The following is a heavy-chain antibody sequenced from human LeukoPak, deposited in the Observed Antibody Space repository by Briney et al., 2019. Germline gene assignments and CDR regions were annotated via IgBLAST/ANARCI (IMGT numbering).Heavy chain of an antibody. CDR1: GYTFTGYY. CDR3: ARYSVDYGPWFPEF. CDR2: VNPDNGVT. J-gene: IGHJ4*02. Sequence: ASVKVSCKTSGYTFTGYYVNWVRQAPGQGLEWMGWVNPDNGVTHFSQKFQGRVTMTRDTSISTAYMELNRLTSDDTAVYYCARYSVDYGPWFPEFWGQGTLVTASS. V-gene: IGHV1-2*02. D-gene: IGHD1-26*01.